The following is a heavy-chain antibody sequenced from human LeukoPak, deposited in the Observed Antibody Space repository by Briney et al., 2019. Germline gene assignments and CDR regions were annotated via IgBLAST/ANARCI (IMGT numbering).Heavy chain of an antibody. V-gene: IGHV4-4*02. CDR1: GGSILSTNW. Sequence: SGTLSLTCAVSGGSILSTNWWSWVRQPPGKGLEWIGEVHLSGASNYNPSLKSRVSMSIDKSRNHLSLELTSVAAADTAIYYCARESGAFSPFGFWGQGTLVTVSS. CDR3: ARESGAFSPFGF. CDR2: VHLSGAS. D-gene: IGHD1-26*01. J-gene: IGHJ4*02.